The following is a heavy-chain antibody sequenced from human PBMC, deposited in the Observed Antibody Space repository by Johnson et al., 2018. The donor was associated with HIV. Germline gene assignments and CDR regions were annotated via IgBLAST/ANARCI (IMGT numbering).Heavy chain of an antibody. CDR3: ARARYSNAWDDAFDI. J-gene: IGHJ3*02. CDR1: GFTFSSYA. D-gene: IGHD6-13*01. V-gene: IGHV3-30*04. Sequence: QVQLVESGGDVVQPGRSLRLSCAASGFTFSSYAMLWVRQAPGKGLEWVAVISYDGSNKYYADSVTVRFTISRDNASQSLYLQMNSLRAEDTALYYCARARYSNAWDDAFDIWGQGTMVTVSS. CDR2: ISYDGSNK.